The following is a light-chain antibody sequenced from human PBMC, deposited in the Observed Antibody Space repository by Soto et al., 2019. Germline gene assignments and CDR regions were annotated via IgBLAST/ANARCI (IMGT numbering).Light chain of an antibody. CDR1: SSDVGGYNY. CDR2: EVS. J-gene: IGLJ2*01. V-gene: IGLV2-8*01. CDR3: SSYGGSNNLV. Sequence: QSALTQPPSASGSPGQSVTISCTGTSSDVGGYNYVSWYQQHPGKAPKLMIYEVSQRPSGVPDRFSGSKSGYTASLTVSGLQPEDEDDYYCSSYGGSNNLVFGGGTKLTVL.